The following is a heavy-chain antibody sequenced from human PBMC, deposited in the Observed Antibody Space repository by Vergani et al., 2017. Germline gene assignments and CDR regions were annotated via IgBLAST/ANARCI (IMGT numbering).Heavy chain of an antibody. CDR2: VHTGRGS. CDR3: ARVPVAGFYFDD. J-gene: IGHJ4*02. D-gene: IGHD6-19*01. CDR1: GGSISSDSYH. Sequence: QVQLQESGPGLVKPSLTLSLTCTVSGGSISSDSYHWSWIRQSAGKGLEWIGRVHTGRGSNYNPSLRSRVTISLDTSKNQFALTMTSVTAAGTAVYYCARVPVAGFYFDDWGQGTLVTVSS. V-gene: IGHV4-61*02.